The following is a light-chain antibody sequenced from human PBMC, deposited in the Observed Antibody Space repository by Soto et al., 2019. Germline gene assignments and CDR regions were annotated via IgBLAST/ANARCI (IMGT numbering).Light chain of an antibody. Sequence: DIKMTQFPSSLSASVGDRVTLTCQASEDVSDYVNWYQQKPGRAPKLLIYDASKLETGVPSRFSGSGSGTDFTLTIGDLQPEELGTYDCQLYKNVIITFGGGTRVDI. V-gene: IGKV1-33*01. CDR1: EDVSDY. J-gene: IGKJ4*01. CDR2: DAS. CDR3: QLYKNVIIT.